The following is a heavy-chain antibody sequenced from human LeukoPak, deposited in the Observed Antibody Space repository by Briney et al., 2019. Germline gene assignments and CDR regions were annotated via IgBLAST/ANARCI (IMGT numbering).Heavy chain of an antibody. J-gene: IGHJ5*02. CDR1: GVSRDLYH. Sequence: SETLSLTGIVSGVSRDLYHWPGLRQPPGKGLQWIGYIYYTGSTNYNPSLKSRVTISLDTSKNQFSLNLRSVTAADTAVSYCASGSSNSTAWCDPWGPGTLVTVSS. CDR3: ASGSSNSTAWCDP. CDR2: IYYTGST. D-gene: IGHD1-26*01. V-gene: IGHV4-59*01.